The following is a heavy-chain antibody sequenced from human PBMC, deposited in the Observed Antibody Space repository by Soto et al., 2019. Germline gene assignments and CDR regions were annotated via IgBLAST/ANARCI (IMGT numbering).Heavy chain of an antibody. J-gene: IGHJ1*01. V-gene: IGHV3-53*01. CDR3: SRDLGRDSNQH. D-gene: IGHD4-4*01. Sequence: PGGSLRLSCAASGFTVSSNYMSWVRQTPGKGLEWVSVIYTGGSTSCADSVKGRFTISRDNSKNMVYLQMNSLRGEDTAVYYCSRDLGRDSNQHWGQGTLVTVAS. CDR1: GFTVSSNY. CDR2: IYTGGST.